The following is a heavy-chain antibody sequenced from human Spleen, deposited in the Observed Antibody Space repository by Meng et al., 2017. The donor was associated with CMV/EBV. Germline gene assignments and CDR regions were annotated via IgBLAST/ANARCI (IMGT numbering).Heavy chain of an antibody. Sequence: SGPTLVKPTQTLTLTCTFSGFSLSTSGMGVNWIRQPPGKALEWLAHIFSNDEKSYSTSLKSRLTISKDTSKSQVVLTMTNMDPVDTATYYCARTRYYTTIFGVVRYFDYWGQGTLVTVSS. V-gene: IGHV2-26*01. J-gene: IGHJ4*02. CDR1: GFSLSTSGMG. CDR2: IFSNDEK. D-gene: IGHD3-3*01. CDR3: ARTRYYTTIFGVVRYFDY.